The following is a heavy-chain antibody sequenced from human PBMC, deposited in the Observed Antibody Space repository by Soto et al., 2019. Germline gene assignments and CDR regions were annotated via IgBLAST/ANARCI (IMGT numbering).Heavy chain of an antibody. CDR2: IFYSGST. J-gene: IGHJ4*01. CDR3: ARAGYASSYFDS. D-gene: IGHD3-16*01. CDR1: NGSISSDNYY. Sequence: SETLSLTCTVSNGSISSDNYYWTWIRQHPGMGLEWLGYIFYSGSTYYNPSLESRVSMSVDTSKNQFSLRLTSLTAADTAVYDCARAGYASSYFDSWGHGALVTVSS. V-gene: IGHV4-31*03.